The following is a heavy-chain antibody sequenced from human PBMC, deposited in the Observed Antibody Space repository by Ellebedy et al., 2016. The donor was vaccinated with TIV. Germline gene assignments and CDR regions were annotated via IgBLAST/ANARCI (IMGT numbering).Heavy chain of an antibody. V-gene: IGHV3-7*01. D-gene: IGHD4/OR15-4a*01. Sequence: PGGSLRFSCAASGFTFTNHWMSWVRQAPGKGLEWVANINQDGSKKYYVDSVKGRFTISRDNAQKSLDLQMNGLTAEDTAVYYCASDRDYAFNYWGQGTLVTVSS. CDR2: INQDGSKK. CDR3: ASDRDYAFNY. J-gene: IGHJ4*02. CDR1: GFTFTNHW.